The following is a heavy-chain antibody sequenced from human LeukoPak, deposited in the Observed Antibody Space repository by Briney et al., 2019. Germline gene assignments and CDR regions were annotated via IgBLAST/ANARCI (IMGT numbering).Heavy chain of an antibody. CDR3: ARDLGAIFGVVIIGYFDY. J-gene: IGHJ4*02. CDR1: GFTFSSYS. D-gene: IGHD3-3*01. V-gene: IGHV3-21*01. CDR2: ISSSSSYI. Sequence: PGGSLRLSCAASGFTFSSYSINWVRQAPGKGLEWVSSISSSSSYIYYADSVKGRFTISRDNAKNSLYLQMNSLRAEDTAVYYCARDLGAIFGVVIIGYFDYWGQGTLVTVSS.